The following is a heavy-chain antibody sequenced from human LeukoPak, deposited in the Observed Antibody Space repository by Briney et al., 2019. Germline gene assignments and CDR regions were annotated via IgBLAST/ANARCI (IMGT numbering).Heavy chain of an antibody. J-gene: IGHJ6*04. CDR1: GFTFDDYA. CDR2: ISWNSGSI. V-gene: IGHV3-9*01. D-gene: IGHD3-10*02. CDR3: AELGITMIGGV. Sequence: GGSLRLSCAASGFTFDDYAKHWVRQAPAKGLEWVSGISWNSGSIGYADSVKGRFTISRDNAKNSLYLQMNSLRAEDTAVYYCAELGITMIGGVWGKGTTVTISS.